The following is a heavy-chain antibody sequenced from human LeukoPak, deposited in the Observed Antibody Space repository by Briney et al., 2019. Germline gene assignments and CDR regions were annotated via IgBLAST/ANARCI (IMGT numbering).Heavy chain of an antibody. CDR2: IKQDGSEK. CDR1: GFTFSRYW. D-gene: IGHD6-6*01. J-gene: IGHJ4*02. CDR3: ARGFGQLGIYYFDY. V-gene: IGHV3-7*01. Sequence: GGFLRLSCAASGFTFSRYWMSWVRQAPGKGLEWVANIKQDGSEKYYVDSVKGRFTISRDNAKNSLYLQMNSLRAEDTAVYYCARGFGQLGIYYFDYWGQGTLVTVSS.